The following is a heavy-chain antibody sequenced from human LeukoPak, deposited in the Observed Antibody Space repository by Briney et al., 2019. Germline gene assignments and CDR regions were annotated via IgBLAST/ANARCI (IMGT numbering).Heavy chain of an antibody. V-gene: IGHV5-51*01. D-gene: IGHD2/OR15-2a*01. J-gene: IGHJ3*02. CDR2: IYPGDSDT. CDR3: ARLKSARLWYYYNGWHAFDI. CDR1: GYSFTSYW. Sequence: GESLKISCKGSGYSFTSYWIGWVRQLPGKGLEWMGIIYPGDSDTRYSLSFQGQVTISADKSISTAHLQWSSLKASDTAMYYCARLKSARLWYYYNGWHAFDIWGQGTMVTVSS.